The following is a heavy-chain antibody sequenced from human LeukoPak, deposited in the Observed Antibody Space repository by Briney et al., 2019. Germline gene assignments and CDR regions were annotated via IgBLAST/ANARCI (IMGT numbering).Heavy chain of an antibody. CDR3: AREGGPGGFDY. J-gene: IGHJ4*02. CDR2: ISSSSSTI. Sequence: GGSLRLSCAASGFTFSSYSMNWVRQAPGKGLEWVSYISSSSSTIYYADSVKGRFTISRDNAKNSLYLQMNSLRAEDTAVYYCAREGGPGGFDYWGQGTLVTVSS. CDR1: GFTFSSYS. V-gene: IGHV3-48*01.